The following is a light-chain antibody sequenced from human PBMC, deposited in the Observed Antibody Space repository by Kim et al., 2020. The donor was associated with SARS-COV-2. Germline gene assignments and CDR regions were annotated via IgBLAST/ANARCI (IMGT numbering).Light chain of an antibody. J-gene: IGKJ1*01. Sequence: SPSERATLSCRVSQGISGSYLAWYQHKPGQAPRLLIYGASSRATGIPDRFSGSGSGTDFTLTISRLEPEDFAVYYCQQHDSSPWTFGQGTKVEIK. V-gene: IGKV3-20*01. CDR2: GAS. CDR1: QGISGSY. CDR3: QQHDSSPWT.